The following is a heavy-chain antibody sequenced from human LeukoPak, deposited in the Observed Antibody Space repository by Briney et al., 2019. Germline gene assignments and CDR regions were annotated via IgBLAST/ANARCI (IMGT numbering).Heavy chain of an antibody. D-gene: IGHD2-15*01. CDR3: STGGYYFDY. V-gene: IGHV3-15*01. CDR2: IKSRPDGGTT. Sequence: GGSLRLSCAGSGFTFSNAWMNWARQAPGKGLDWLGRIKSRPDGGTTDYAAPVKGRFTISRDDSKNTVYLQMNSLKIEDTAVYFCSTGGYYFDYWGQGSLVTVSS. J-gene: IGHJ4*02. CDR1: GFTFSNAW.